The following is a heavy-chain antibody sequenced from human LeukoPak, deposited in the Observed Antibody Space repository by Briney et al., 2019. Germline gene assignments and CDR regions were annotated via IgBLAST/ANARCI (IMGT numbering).Heavy chain of an antibody. CDR3: ARLRPYYDSSGYSDAFDI. CDR1: GYTFTSYD. Sequence: GASVKVSCKASGYTFTSYDINWVRQATGQGLEWMGWMNPNSGNTGYAQKFQGRVTMTRDTSISTAYMELSSLRSEDTAVYYCARLRPYYDSSGYSDAFDIWGQGTMVTVSS. CDR2: MNPNSGNT. D-gene: IGHD3-22*01. J-gene: IGHJ3*02. V-gene: IGHV1-8*01.